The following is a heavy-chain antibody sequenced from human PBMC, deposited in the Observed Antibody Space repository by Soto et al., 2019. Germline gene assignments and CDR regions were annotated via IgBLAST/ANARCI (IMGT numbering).Heavy chain of an antibody. V-gene: IGHV4-4*07. CDR2: MYSTGNT. J-gene: IGHJ4*01. CDR3: AREFGDNWNYEAY. Sequence: KPSETLSFTCSVSGGSISSYHWSWIRQPAGKGLEWIGRMYSTGNTNYNPSLKSRVTVSIDTSKNQFFLRLNSVTAADSAVYYCAREFGDNWNYEAYWGHGTAVTVSS. CDR1: GGSISSYH. D-gene: IGHD1-7*01.